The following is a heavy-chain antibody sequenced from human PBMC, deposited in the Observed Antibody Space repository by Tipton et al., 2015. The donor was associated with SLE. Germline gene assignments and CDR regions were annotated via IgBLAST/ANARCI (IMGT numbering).Heavy chain of an antibody. J-gene: IGHJ3*01. CDR3: ARGMRYCSGGSCYGCSFDV. CDR1: GGSISSYY. D-gene: IGHD2-15*01. V-gene: IGHV4-59*01. Sequence: TLSLTCTVSGGSISSYYWSWIRQPPGKGLEWIGYIYYSGSTNYNPSLKSRVTISVDTSKNQFSLKLSSVTAADTAVYYCARGMRYCSGGSCYGCSFDVWGQGTMVTVSS. CDR2: IYYSGST.